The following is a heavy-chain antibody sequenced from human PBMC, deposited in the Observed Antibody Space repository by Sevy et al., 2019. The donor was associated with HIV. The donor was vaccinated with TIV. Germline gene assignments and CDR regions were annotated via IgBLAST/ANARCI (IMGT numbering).Heavy chain of an antibody. D-gene: IGHD5-18*01. V-gene: IGHV3-7*01. CDR3: VREGVGGYSYSLDY. J-gene: IGHJ4*02. CDR1: GFTFSVYW. Sequence: GGSLRLSCAASGFTFSVYWMNWVRQAPGKGLEWVATMKEDGSEKYYVDSVKGRFTISRDNAKNSLYLQMNSLRAEDTAVYYCVREGVGGYSYSLDYWCQGTLVTVSS. CDR2: MKEDGSEK.